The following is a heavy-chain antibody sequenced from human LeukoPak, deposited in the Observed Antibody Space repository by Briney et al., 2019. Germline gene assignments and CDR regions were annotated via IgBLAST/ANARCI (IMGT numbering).Heavy chain of an antibody. J-gene: IGHJ5*02. D-gene: IGHD5-24*01. Sequence: SETLSLTCTVSGGSISSYYWTWIRQPPGKGLEWIGYIYYSGSTNYNSSLKSRVTISVDTSKNQFSLRLTSVTAADTAVYYCARGRVSRDGYMGAWGQGTLVTVSS. CDR3: ARGRVSRDGYMGA. CDR1: GGSISSYY. V-gene: IGHV4-59*08. CDR2: IYYSGST.